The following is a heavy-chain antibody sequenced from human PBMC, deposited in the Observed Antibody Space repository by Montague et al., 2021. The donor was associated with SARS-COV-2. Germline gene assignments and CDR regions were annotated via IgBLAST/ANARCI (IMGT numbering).Heavy chain of an antibody. J-gene: IGHJ2*01. CDR3: ARDAGGAAAGKGRYFDL. D-gene: IGHD6-13*01. CDR1: SGSIRSGSYY. Sequence: TLSLTCSVSSGSIRSGSYYWTWIRQPAGKGLDWIGRIYTGGNTHYNPSLKSRVTISLDTSKNQFSLNLNSVTAADTAVYFCARDAGGAAAGKGRYFDLWGRGTLVTVSS. CDR2: IYTGGNT. V-gene: IGHV4-61*02.